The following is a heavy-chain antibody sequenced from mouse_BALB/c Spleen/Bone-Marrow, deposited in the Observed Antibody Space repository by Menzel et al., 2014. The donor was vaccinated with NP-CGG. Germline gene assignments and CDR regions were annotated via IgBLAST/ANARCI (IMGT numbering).Heavy chain of an antibody. CDR3: ARHSDYDYFDY. Sequence: EVQRVESGGGLVQPGGSLKLSCATSGFTFSDYYMYWVRQTPEKRLEWVAYISNGGGSTYYPDTVKGRFTISRDSAKNPLYLQMSRLKSEDTAMYYCARHSDYDYFDYWGQGTTLTVSS. V-gene: IGHV5-12*02. J-gene: IGHJ2*01. CDR2: ISNGGGST. CDR1: GFTFSDYY. D-gene: IGHD2-13*01.